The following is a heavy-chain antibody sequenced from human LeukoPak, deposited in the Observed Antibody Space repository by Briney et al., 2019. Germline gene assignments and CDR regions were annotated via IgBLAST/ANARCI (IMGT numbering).Heavy chain of an antibody. D-gene: IGHD3-10*01. CDR2: ISGSGGST. V-gene: IGHV3-23*01. CDR1: GFTFSSYA. Sequence: GGSLRLSCAASGFTFSSYAMSWVRQAPGKGLEWVSAISGSGGSTYYADSVKGRFTISRDNSKNTLYLQMNSLRAEDTAVYYCAKGSGSHFQGPLGYWGQGTLVTVSS. J-gene: IGHJ4*02. CDR3: AKGSGSHFQGPLGY.